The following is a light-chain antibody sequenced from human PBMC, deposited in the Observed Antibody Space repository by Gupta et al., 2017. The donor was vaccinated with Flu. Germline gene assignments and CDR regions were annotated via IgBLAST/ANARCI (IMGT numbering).Light chain of an antibody. Sequence: ERATLSCRASQDFGSHLSWFQQKPGQAPRLLIYGASTRATGIPARFSGSGSGTEFTLTISSLQSEDFAVYYCQQYKSWPLTFGGGTKVEIK. CDR2: GAS. V-gene: IGKV3-15*01. CDR1: QDFGSH. J-gene: IGKJ4*01. CDR3: QQYKSWPLT.